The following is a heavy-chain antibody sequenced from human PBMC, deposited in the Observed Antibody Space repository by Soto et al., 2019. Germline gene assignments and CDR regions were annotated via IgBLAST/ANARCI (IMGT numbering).Heavy chain of an antibody. J-gene: IGHJ4*01. V-gene: IGHV4-4*07. Sequence: SETLPLTCTLSGASISSHYRSWIRHSAGKGLEWIGRSYTSGSTNYNPSLKSRVPMSMEKSRNQISLRLTSVTAVDTAVYFCARDAPDYSSRPKIYFDHGGHGALVTFSS. CDR1: GASISSHY. CDR2: SYTSGST. CDR3: ARDAPDYSSRPKIYFDH. D-gene: IGHD4-4*01.